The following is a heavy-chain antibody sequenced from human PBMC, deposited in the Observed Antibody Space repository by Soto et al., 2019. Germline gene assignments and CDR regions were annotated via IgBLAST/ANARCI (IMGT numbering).Heavy chain of an antibody. J-gene: IGHJ6*02. CDR2: ISGSGGST. V-gene: IGHV3-23*01. Sequence: GGSLRLSCAASGFTFSSYAMSWVRQAPGKGLEWVSAISGSGGSTYYADSVKGRFTISRDNSKNTLYLQMNSLRAEDTAVYYCAKDGGLRAEYSSSGMDVWGQGTRLT. CDR3: AKDGGLRAEYSSSGMDV. D-gene: IGHD3-16*01. CDR1: GFTFSSYA.